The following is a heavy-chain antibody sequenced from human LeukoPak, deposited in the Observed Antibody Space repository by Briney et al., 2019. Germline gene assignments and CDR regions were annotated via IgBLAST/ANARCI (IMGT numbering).Heavy chain of an antibody. V-gene: IGHV1-8*01. CDR3: ARGRPDYGDYYYYYMDV. D-gene: IGHD4-17*01. CDR2: MNPNSGNT. CDR1: GYTFTSYD. Sequence: GASVKVSCKASGYTFTSYDINWVRQATGQGREWMGWMNPNSGNTGYAQKFQGRVTMTRNTSISTAYMELSSLRSEDTAVYYCARGRPDYGDYYYYYMDVWGKGTTVTVSS. J-gene: IGHJ6*03.